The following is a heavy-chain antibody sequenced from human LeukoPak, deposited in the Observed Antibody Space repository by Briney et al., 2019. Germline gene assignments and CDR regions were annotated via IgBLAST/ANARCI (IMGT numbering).Heavy chain of an antibody. CDR2: INWNGGST. J-gene: IGHJ4*01. D-gene: IGHD6-13*01. CDR3: ARAGIAAAGTDY. V-gene: IGHV3-20*04. Sequence: PGGSLRLSCAASGFTSDDYGMSWVRQAPGKGLEWVSGINWNGGSTGYADSVKGRFTISRDNAKNSLYLQMNSLRAEDAALYYCARAGIAAAGTDYWGHGTLVTVSA. CDR1: GFTSDDYG.